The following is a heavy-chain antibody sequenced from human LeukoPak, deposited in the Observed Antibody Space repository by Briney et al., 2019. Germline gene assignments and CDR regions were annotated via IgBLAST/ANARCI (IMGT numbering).Heavy chain of an antibody. D-gene: IGHD3-3*01. CDR3: ARAPSEVGGYYPEYFQH. Sequence: GGSLPHSCEASGFTFSRYWMHWVRQAPGKGLVWVSRIKSDGKTNYADSVKGRFTISRDNAKNTVSLQMNSLRADDTGVYYCARAPSEVGGYYPEYFQHWGQGTLVTVSS. CDR2: IKSDGKT. CDR1: GFTFSRYW. V-gene: IGHV3-74*01. J-gene: IGHJ1*01.